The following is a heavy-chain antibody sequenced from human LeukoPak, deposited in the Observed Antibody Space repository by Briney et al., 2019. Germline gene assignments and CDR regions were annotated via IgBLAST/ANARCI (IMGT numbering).Heavy chain of an antibody. CDR1: GYMFTELS. V-gene: IGHV1-24*01. CDR3: ATVGSSHQYVMDV. CDR2: FDPEDGKT. D-gene: IGHD2-15*01. Sequence: ASVKVSCKVSGYMFTELSMYWVRQAPGKGLEWMGGFDPEDGKTIYAQKLQGRVTMTEDTSTDTAYMELSSLRSEDTAVYYCATVGSSHQYVMDVWGQGTTVTVSS. J-gene: IGHJ6*02.